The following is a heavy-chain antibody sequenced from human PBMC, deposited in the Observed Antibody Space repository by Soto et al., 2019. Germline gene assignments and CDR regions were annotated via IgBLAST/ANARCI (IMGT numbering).Heavy chain of an antibody. Sequence: PGGSLRLSCAASGFDFSTYAMTWVRQAPGKGLEWVSGIINSGATTYYADSVKGRFTISRDNSKNTLYLQMNSLRAEDTAVYYCAKFPQDIVVVVAAFFDYWGQGTLVTVSS. V-gene: IGHV3-23*01. CDR2: IINSGATT. J-gene: IGHJ4*02. CDR3: AKFPQDIVVVVAAFFDY. CDR1: GFDFSTYA. D-gene: IGHD2-15*01.